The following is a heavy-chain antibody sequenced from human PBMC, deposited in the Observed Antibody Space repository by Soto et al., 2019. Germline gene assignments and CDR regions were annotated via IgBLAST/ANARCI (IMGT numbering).Heavy chain of an antibody. V-gene: IGHV1-3*01. CDR3: ARDPTIAVAGDYYYYGMDV. CDR1: GYTFTSYA. D-gene: IGHD6-19*01. J-gene: IGHJ6*02. Sequence: ASVKVSCKASGYTFTSYAMHWVRQAPGQRLEWMGWINAGNGNTKYSQKFQGRVTITRDTSASTAYMELSSLRSEDTAVYYCARDPTIAVAGDYYYYGMDVWGQGTTVTVSS. CDR2: INAGNGNT.